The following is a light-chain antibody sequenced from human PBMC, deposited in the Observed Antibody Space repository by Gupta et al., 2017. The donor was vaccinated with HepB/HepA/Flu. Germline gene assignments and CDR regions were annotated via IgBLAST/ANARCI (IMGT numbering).Light chain of an antibody. V-gene: IGKV3-11*01. CDR2: GAS. Sequence: ILLTPLPSTASLSPGERATLSCRASQSVTSYLAWYQQKPGQAPRLLIYGASNRATGIPARFSGSGSGTDFTLTISGLEPEDFAVYYCQQRKNWPFTFGGGTKVEIK. CDR1: QSVTSY. J-gene: IGKJ4*01. CDR3: QQRKNWPFT.